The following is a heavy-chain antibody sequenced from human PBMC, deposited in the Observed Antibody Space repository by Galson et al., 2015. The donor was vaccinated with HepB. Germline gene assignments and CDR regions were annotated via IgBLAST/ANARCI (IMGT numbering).Heavy chain of an antibody. CDR1: GFTFSDYY. Sequence: SLRLSCAASGFTFSDYYMSWIRQAPGKGLEWVSYISSSGFTIYYADSLKGRFTISRDNAKNSLYLQMNSLRAEDTAVYYCARGAVAGTVGYYYYGMDVWGQGTTVTVSS. CDR3: ARGAVAGTVGYYYYGMDV. CDR2: ISSSGFTI. D-gene: IGHD6-19*01. J-gene: IGHJ6*02. V-gene: IGHV3-11*04.